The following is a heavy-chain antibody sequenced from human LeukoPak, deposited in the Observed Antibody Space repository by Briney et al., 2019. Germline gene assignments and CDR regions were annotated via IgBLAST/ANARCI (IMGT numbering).Heavy chain of an antibody. Sequence: GGSLRLSCAASGFTFSRYWMSWVRQAPGKGLEWVANIKEDGREKYSVDSVKGRFTISRDNAKNSLYLQMNSLRAEDTAVYYCSRDRLGGLDLWGQGTLVTVSS. V-gene: IGHV3-7*01. D-gene: IGHD5-12*01. J-gene: IGHJ5*02. CDR1: GFTFSRYW. CDR2: IKEDGREK. CDR3: SRDRLGGLDL.